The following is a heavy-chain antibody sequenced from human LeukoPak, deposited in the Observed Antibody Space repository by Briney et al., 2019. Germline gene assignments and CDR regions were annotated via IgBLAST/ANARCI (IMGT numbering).Heavy chain of an antibody. D-gene: IGHD6-13*01. CDR2: ISSSSSTI. V-gene: IGHV3-48*04. CDR3: ARLRSAHSSSWSLDY. CDR1: GFTFSSYS. Sequence: PGGSLRLSCAASGFTFSSYSMNWVRQAPGKGLEWVSYISSSSSTIYYADSVKGRFTISRDNAKNSLHLQMNSLRAEDTAVYYCARLRSAHSSSWSLDYWGQGTLVTVSS. J-gene: IGHJ4*02.